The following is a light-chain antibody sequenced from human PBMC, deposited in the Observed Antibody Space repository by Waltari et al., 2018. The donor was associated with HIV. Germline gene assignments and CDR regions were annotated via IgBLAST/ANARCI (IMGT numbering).Light chain of an antibody. CDR1: TGVVTSGHY. CDR2: DTA. J-gene: IGLJ3*02. CDR3: LLSYSGGRPV. V-gene: IGLV7-46*01. Sequence: QAVVTQEPSLTVSPGGTVTLTCGSSTGVVTSGHYPYWFQQKPGQAPRPLIYDTANKHSWTPARFSGSLLGGKAALTLSGAQPEDEAEYYCLLSYSGGRPVFGGGTMLTVL.